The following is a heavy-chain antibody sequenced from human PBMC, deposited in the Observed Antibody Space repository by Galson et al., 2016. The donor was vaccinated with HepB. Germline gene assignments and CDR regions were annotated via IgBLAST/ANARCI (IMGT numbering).Heavy chain of an antibody. D-gene: IGHD3-10*01. Sequence: SLRLSCAASGFTFGSYTVNWVRQAPGKGLEWVAVTSYDGSNEYYAEAVKGRFTISRDNSKSTLYLQMSSLRTEDTAVYYCAKGSYYYGSGRYPHPWGYYFGYWGQGTLVTVSS. CDR2: TSYDGSNE. CDR3: AKGSYYYGSGRYPHPWGYYFGY. CDR1: GFTFGSYT. J-gene: IGHJ4*02. V-gene: IGHV3-30*15.